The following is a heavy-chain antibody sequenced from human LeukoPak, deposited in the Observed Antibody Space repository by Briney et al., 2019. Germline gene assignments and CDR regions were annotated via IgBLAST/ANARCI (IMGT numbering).Heavy chain of an antibody. CDR1: GFTFSAYW. D-gene: IGHD3-10*01. Sequence: GGSLRLSCAASGFTFSAYWMHWVRQAPGMGLVWVSRIDDDGSGASYADSVKGRFTISRDNARNTLYLQMNSLRAEDTAVYYCARVGPSGSGSYFFLDPWGQGTPVTVSS. CDR2: IDDDGSGA. V-gene: IGHV3-74*01. J-gene: IGHJ5*02. CDR3: ARVGPSGSGSYFFLDP.